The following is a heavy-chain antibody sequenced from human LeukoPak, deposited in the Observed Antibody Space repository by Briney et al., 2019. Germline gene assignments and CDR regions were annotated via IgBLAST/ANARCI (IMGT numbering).Heavy chain of an antibody. CDR1: GFTFSNYW. CDR2: IKQDGSEK. CDR3: ARVRGSSWYEGGAFDI. Sequence: PGGSLRLSCAASGFTFSNYWMTWFRQTPGKGLEWVANIKQDGSEKYYVDSVKGRFTISRDNAKNSLYLQMNSLRAEDTAVYYCARVRGSSWYEGGAFDIWGRGTMVTVSS. D-gene: IGHD6-13*01. V-gene: IGHV3-7*01. J-gene: IGHJ3*02.